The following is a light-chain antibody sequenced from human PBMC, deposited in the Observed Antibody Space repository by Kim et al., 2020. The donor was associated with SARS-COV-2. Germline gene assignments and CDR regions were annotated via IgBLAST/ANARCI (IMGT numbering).Light chain of an antibody. CDR3: QAWDTNTARAV. V-gene: IGLV3-1*01. CDR2: QDT. CDR1: KLENKY. Sequence: SYELTQPPPLSVSPGQTASITCSGDKLENKYVCWYQQKPGQSPILVIYQDTKRPSGIPERFSGSNSGNTATLTISGTQAMDEADYYCQAWDTNTARAVFGGGTQLTVL. J-gene: IGLJ2*01.